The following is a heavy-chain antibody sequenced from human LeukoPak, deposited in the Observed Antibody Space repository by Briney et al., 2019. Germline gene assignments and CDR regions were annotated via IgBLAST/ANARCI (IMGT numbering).Heavy chain of an antibody. Sequence: GGSLRLSCAASGFSFSNYWMHWVRQTPGKGLVWVSRILSDGSSTNYADSVKGRFTVSRDNAQNTLYLQMNSLRAEDTAVYYCVRGYCSATSCYFSSSYSWFDPWGQGTLVTVSS. CDR2: ILSDGSST. V-gene: IGHV3-74*01. CDR3: VRGYCSATSCYFSSSYSWFDP. D-gene: IGHD2-2*01. J-gene: IGHJ5*02. CDR1: GFSFSNYW.